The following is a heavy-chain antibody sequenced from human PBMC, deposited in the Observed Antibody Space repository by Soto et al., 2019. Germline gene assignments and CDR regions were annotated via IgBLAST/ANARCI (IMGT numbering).Heavy chain of an antibody. J-gene: IGHJ4*02. CDR1: GYTFTGYY. V-gene: IGHV1-2*04. D-gene: IGHD3-22*01. CDR3: ARGPYYYDSSGYYTY. CDR2: INPNSGGT. Sequence: QVQLVQSGAEVKKPGASVKVSCKASGYTFTGYYMHWVRQAPGQGLEWMGWINPNSGGTNYAQKFQGWVTMTRDTSISTAYMELSRLRSDDTAVYYCARGPYYYDSSGYYTYWGQGTLVTVSS.